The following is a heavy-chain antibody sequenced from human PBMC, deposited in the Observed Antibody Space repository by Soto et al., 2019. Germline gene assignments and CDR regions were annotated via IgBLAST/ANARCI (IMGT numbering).Heavy chain of an antibody. CDR2: IFPSDSDT. Sequence: PGESLKISCRTSGYKFTSSWIAWVRQKPGKGLAWMGIIFPSDSDTRYSPSFQGQVAISADRSTSTVFLQWASLKASDTAVYFCARKDKSGYFNWFDPWGEGTLVTVSS. D-gene: IGHD3-22*01. V-gene: IGHV5-51*01. J-gene: IGHJ5*02. CDR3: ARKDKSGYFNWFDP. CDR1: GYKFTSSW.